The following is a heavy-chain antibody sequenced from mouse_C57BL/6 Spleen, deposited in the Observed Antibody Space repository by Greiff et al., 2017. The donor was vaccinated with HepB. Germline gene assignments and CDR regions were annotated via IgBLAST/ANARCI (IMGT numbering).Heavy chain of an antibody. CDR1: GYAFSSSW. CDR3: AREVGTGFAY. V-gene: IGHV1-82*01. J-gene: IGHJ3*01. Sequence: RVKPGASVKISCKASGYAFSSSWMNWVKQRPGKGLEWIGRIYPGDGDTNYNGKFKGKATLTADKSSSTAYMQLSSLTSEDSAVYFCAREVGTGFAYWGQGTLVTVSA. CDR2: IYPGDGDT.